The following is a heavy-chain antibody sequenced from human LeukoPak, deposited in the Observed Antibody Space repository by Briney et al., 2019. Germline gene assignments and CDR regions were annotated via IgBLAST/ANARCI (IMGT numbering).Heavy chain of an antibody. CDR2: IYYSGST. CDR3: ARDPVTDDYGVY. CDR1: GGSISSGGYY. Sequence: SETLYLTCTVSGGSISSGGYYWSWIRQHPGKGLEWIGYIYYSGSTYYNPSLKSRVTISVDTSKNQFSLKLSSVTAADTAVYYCARDPVTDDYGVYWGQGALVTVSS. D-gene: IGHD4-17*01. V-gene: IGHV4-31*03. J-gene: IGHJ4*02.